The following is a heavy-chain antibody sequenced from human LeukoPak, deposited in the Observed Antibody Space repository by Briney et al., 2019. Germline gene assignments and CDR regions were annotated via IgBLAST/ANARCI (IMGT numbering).Heavy chain of an antibody. V-gene: IGHV4-39*01. CDR2: MYYSESS. Sequence: SETLSLSCTVYGGSISSSSYYWGWIRQPPGKGLKWIGTMYYSESSYCNPSLKTRVTISVDTSKNQFSLKLSSVTAADTAVYYCARRRAATIDYWGQGALVTVSS. D-gene: IGHD6-25*01. CDR3: ARRRAATIDY. CDR1: GGSISSSSYY. J-gene: IGHJ4*02.